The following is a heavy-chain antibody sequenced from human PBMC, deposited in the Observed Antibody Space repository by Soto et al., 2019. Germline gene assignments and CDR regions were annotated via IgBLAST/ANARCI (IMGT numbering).Heavy chain of an antibody. CDR1: GGTFSSDS. CDR2: IIPMSDTP. CDR3: ARSGGRDRDFNY. Sequence: QVQLVQSGAEVKKPGSSVKVSCKASGGTFSSDSFSWVRQAPGQGLEWMGGIIPMSDTPIYAQKFQDRVTITADESTSTANMQLSSLRSGDTAVYYCARSGGRDRDFNYWGQGSLVTVSS. J-gene: IGHJ4*02. V-gene: IGHV1-69*12. D-gene: IGHD2-15*01.